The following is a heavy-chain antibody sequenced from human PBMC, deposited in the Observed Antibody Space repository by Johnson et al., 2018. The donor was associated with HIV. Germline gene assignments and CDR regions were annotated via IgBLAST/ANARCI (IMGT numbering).Heavy chain of an antibody. V-gene: IGHV3-20*04. D-gene: IGHD2-15*01. CDR1: GFNFDDYG. J-gene: IGHJ3*02. Sequence: VQLVESGGGVIRPGGSLRVSCVASGFNFDDYGMSWVRQAPGKGLEWVSGINWNGGSIGYADSVKGRFTISRDNAKNSLYLQMNSLRAEDTALYYCVRGIVVVVAAGRADAFDIWGQGTMVTVSS. CDR3: VRGIVVVVAAGRADAFDI. CDR2: INWNGGSI.